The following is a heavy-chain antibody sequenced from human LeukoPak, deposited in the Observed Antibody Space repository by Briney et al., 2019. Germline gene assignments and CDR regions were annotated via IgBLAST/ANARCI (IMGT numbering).Heavy chain of an antibody. J-gene: IGHJ5*02. CDR2: IYTSGST. CDR1: GGSISSYY. Sequence: SETLSLTCTVSGGSISSYYWSWIRQPAGKGLEWIGRIYTSGSTNYNPSLKSRVTISVDTSKNQFSLKLSSVTAADTAVYYCARRHPHPLWFGELSLGNWFDPWGQGTLVTVSS. CDR3: ARRHPHPLWFGELSLGNWFDP. D-gene: IGHD3-10*01. V-gene: IGHV4-4*07.